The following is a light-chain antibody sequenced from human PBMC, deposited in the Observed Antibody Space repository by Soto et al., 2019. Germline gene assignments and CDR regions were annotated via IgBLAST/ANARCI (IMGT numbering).Light chain of an antibody. J-gene: IGKJ1*01. V-gene: IGKV3-15*01. CDR3: QQYNNWPPWT. CDR1: QSVSSN. Sequence: EIVMTQSPATLSVSPGERATLSCRASQSVSSNLAWYQQKPGQAPRLLIYGASTRATGIPVRFSGSGSGTAFTLTISSLQSEDFAVYYCQQYNNWPPWTFSQGTKVEIK. CDR2: GAS.